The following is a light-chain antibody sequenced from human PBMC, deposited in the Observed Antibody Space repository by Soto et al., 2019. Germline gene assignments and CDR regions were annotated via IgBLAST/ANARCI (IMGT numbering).Light chain of an antibody. V-gene: IGKV4-1*01. CDR3: QQYESTPPT. CDR2: GAS. CDR1: QSVLYSSNNKNY. J-gene: IGKJ2*01. Sequence: DIVMTQSPDSLAVSLGERATINCKSSQSVLYSSNNKNYLAWYQQRPGQPPKLLIYGASTRESGVPDRFSGSGSGTDFTPTSTILQAEDVADYYCQQYESTPPTFGQGTKLEI.